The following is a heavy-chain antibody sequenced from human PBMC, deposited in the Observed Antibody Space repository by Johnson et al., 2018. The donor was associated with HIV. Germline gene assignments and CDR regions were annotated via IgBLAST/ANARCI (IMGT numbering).Heavy chain of an antibody. CDR1: GFTFSSYG. J-gene: IGHJ3*02. CDR3: TTDTTYYYDSSALPDAFDI. Sequence: QEQLVESGGGAVQPGRSLRLSCAASGFTFSSYGMHWVRQAPGKGLEWVAVIWYDGNNKYYADSVKGRFTISSDNSKNTLYLQMNSLRAEDTAVYYCTTDTTYYYDSSALPDAFDIWGQGTMVTVSS. D-gene: IGHD3-22*01. V-gene: IGHV3-33*01. CDR2: IWYDGNNK.